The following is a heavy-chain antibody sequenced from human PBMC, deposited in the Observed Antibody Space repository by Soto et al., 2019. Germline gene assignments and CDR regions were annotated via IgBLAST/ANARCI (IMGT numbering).Heavy chain of an antibody. D-gene: IGHD6-13*01. Sequence: QVQLERSGSEVKKSGSSVKVSCKASGYSFSSHAITWVRQAPGQGLEWMGGIIPVFGTPSCAQKFQGRVTISADKSTNTSYLELRSLRSEDTAVYYCARGGALSTSWYWGDGLDSWGQGTQVTVSS. J-gene: IGHJ4*02. V-gene: IGHV1-69*06. CDR2: IIPVFGTP. CDR3: ARGGALSTSWYWGDGLDS. CDR1: GYSFSSHA.